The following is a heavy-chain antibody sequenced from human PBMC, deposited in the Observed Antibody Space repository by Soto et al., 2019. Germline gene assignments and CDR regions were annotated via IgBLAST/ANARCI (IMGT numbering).Heavy chain of an antibody. CDR3: ARGSSRFDD. CDR1: EFTFSSYW. Sequence: GGSLRLSCAASEFTFSSYWMSWARQAPGKGLEWVANIKEDGSEKYYVDSVKGRFTISRDNVKNSLYLQMNSLRAEDTAVYYCARGSSRFDDWGQGTLVTVSS. D-gene: IGHD6-13*01. CDR2: IKEDGSEK. V-gene: IGHV3-7*03. J-gene: IGHJ4*02.